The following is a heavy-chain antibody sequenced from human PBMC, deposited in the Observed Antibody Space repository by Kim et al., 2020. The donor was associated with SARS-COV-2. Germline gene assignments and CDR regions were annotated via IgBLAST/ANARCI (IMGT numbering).Heavy chain of an antibody. CDR1: GYTFTSYY. D-gene: IGHD6-13*01. CDR3: ASAGSKGYSSSWYLFDY. CDR2: INPSGGST. V-gene: IGHV1-46*01. J-gene: IGHJ4*02. Sequence: ASVKVSCKASGYTFTSYYMHWVRQAPGQGLGWMGIINPSGGSTSYAQKFQGRVTMTRDTSTSTVYMELSSLRSEDTAVYYCASAGSKGYSSSWYLFDYWGQGTLVTVSS.